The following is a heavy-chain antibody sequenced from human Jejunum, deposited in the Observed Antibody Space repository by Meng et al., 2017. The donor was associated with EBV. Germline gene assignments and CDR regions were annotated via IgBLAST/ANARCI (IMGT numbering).Heavy chain of an antibody. CDR3: ARQGPSGRTFDY. V-gene: IGHV4-39*01. CDR2: YYNSGST. CDR1: GGSISSSSYY. Sequence: LQVQESGPGLVKPSETLSLTCTVSGGSISSSSYYWGWIRQPPGKGLEWIGTYYNSGSTYYNPSLKSRVTISVDTSKNQFPLKLISVTAADTAAYYCARQGPSGRTFDYWGQGTLVTVSS. D-gene: IGHD1-26*01. J-gene: IGHJ4*02.